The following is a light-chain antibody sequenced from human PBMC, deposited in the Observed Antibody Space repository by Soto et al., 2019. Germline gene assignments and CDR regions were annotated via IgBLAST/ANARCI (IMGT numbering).Light chain of an antibody. V-gene: IGKV3-11*01. Sequence: EIVLTQSPATLSLSPGERATLSCRASQSVGSYLAWYQQRPGQAPRLLIYDASNRATGIPDRFSGSGSGTDFTLTISSLAPEDFAVYYCQHRYNWPLTFGGGTKVEIK. CDR3: QHRYNWPLT. CDR1: QSVGSY. J-gene: IGKJ4*01. CDR2: DAS.